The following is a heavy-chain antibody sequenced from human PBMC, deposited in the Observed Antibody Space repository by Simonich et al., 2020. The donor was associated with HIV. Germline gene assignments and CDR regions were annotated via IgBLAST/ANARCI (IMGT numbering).Heavy chain of an antibody. CDR3: ARDEARIAAAGTQD. CDR2: IYHSGRT. CDR1: GGSISSSNW. Sequence: QVQLQESGPGLVKPSGTLSLTCAVSGGSISSSNWWSWVRQPPGKGREWIGEIYHSGRTHYNPSLKSRVTISVDKSKNQFSRKLSSVTAADTAVYYCARDEARIAAAGTQDWGQGTLVTVSS. D-gene: IGHD6-13*01. J-gene: IGHJ4*02. V-gene: IGHV4-4*02.